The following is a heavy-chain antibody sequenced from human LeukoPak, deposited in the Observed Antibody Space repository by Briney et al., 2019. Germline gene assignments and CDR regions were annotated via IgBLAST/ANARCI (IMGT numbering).Heavy chain of an antibody. CDR1: GFTFSSYS. D-gene: IGHD2-2*01. J-gene: IGHJ4*02. Sequence: PGGSLRLSCAAPGFTFSSYSMNWVRQAPGKGLEWVSSISSISRYIYYADSVKGRFTISRDNAKNSLYLQMNSLRAEDTAVYYCASLGSRHCTSTTCYDYWGQGTLVTVSS. CDR3: ASLGSRHCTSTTCYDY. CDR2: ISSISRYI. V-gene: IGHV3-21*01.